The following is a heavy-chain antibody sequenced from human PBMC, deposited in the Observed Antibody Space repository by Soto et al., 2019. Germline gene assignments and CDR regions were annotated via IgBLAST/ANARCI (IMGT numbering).Heavy chain of an antibody. D-gene: IGHD1-26*01. V-gene: IGHV3-48*01. CDR3: ARVVGTTGNQYYMDV. CDR1: GFTFSSYS. CDR2: ISRSSSTT. Sequence: EVQLVESGGGLVQPGGSLRLSCAASGFTFSSYSMNWVRQAPGKGLEWVSYISRSSSTTYYGESVKGRFTISRDNAKNSVYLQMNSLRAEDTAVYYCARVVGTTGNQYYMDVWGKGTTVTVSS. J-gene: IGHJ6*03.